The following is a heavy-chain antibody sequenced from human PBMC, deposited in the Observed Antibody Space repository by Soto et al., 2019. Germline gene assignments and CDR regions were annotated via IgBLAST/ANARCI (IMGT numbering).Heavy chain of an antibody. J-gene: IGHJ6*02. CDR2: IWYDGSNK. D-gene: IGHD6-13*01. CDR3: ARGPLPCQTPCPYLAAAGQQEGMDV. CDR1: GFTFSSYG. V-gene: IGHV3-33*01. Sequence: QVQLVESGGGVVQPGRSLRLSCAASGFTFSSYGMHWVRQAPGKGLEWVAVIWYDGSNKYYADSVKGRFTISRDNSKNTLYLQMNSLRAEDTAVYYCARGPLPCQTPCPYLAAAGQQEGMDVWGQGTTVTVSS.